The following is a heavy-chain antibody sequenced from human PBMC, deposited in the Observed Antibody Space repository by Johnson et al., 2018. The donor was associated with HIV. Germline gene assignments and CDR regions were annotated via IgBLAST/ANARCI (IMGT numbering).Heavy chain of an antibody. D-gene: IGHD3-3*01. CDR2: ISYDGSNK. CDR1: GFTFSSYG. J-gene: IGHJ3*02. CDR3: ARGDFWSGYPDAFDI. Sequence: VQLVESGGGVVQPGRSLRLSCAASGFTFSSYGMHWVRQAPGKGLEWVAVISYDGSNKYYADSVKGRFTISRDNSKNTLYLQMNSLRAEDTAVYYCARGDFWSGYPDAFDIWGQGTMVTVSS. V-gene: IGHV3-30*19.